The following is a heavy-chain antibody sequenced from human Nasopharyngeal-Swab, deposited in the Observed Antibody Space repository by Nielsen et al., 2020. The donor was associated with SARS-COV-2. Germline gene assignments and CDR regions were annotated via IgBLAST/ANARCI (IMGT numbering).Heavy chain of an antibody. CDR1: GYTFTGYY. D-gene: IGHD5-24*01. V-gene: IGHV1-69*10. J-gene: IGHJ4*02. CDR3: ARGDGRYYFDY. CDR2: IIPILGVA. Sequence: SVQVSCKASGYTFTGYYMHWVRQAPGQGLEWMGGIIPILGVANYAQKFQGRVTITADKSTSTAYMELSSLRSEDTAVYYCARGDGRYYFDYWGQGTLVTVSS.